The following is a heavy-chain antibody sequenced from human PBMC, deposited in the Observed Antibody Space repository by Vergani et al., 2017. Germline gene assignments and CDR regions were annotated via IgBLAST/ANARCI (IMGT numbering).Heavy chain of an antibody. J-gene: IGHJ2*01. V-gene: IGHV7-4-1*02. D-gene: IGHD4-17*01. Sequence: QVQLVQSGAEVKKPGSSVKVSCKASGGTFSSYAISWVRQAPGQGLEWMGWINTNTGNPTYAQGFTGRFVFSLDTSVSTAYLQISSLKAEDTAVYYCASLGRGDHRRWYFDLWGRGTLVTVSS. CDR1: GGTFSSYA. CDR3: ASLGRGDHRRWYFDL. CDR2: INTNTGNP.